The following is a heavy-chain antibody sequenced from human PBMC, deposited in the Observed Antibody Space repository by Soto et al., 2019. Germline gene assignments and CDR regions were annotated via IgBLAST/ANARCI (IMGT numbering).Heavy chain of an antibody. CDR1: DGSISSGDYY. CDR3: ARDRGAVAGATQYYFDY. CDR2: IYYRGTT. J-gene: IGHJ4*02. Sequence: SETLSLTCTVSDGSISSGDYYWSWIRQPPGKGLEWIGSIYYRGTTYYNPSLRSRVAISVDTSNNQFSLRLTSVTAADTAVYYCARDRGAVAGATQYYFDYWGQGTLVTVAS. V-gene: IGHV4-30-4*01. D-gene: IGHD6-19*01.